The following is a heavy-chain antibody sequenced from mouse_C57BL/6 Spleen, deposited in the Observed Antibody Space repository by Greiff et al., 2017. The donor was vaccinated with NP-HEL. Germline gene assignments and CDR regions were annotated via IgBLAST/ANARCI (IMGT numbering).Heavy chain of an antibody. CDR2: ISSGSSTI. CDR1: GFTFSDYG. J-gene: IGHJ4*01. CDR3: ARKDYGPSYAMDY. D-gene: IGHD1-1*01. Sequence: VQLKESGGGLVKPGGSLKLSCAASGFTFSDYGMHWVRQAPEKGLEWVAYISSGSSTIYYADTVKGRFTISRDNAKNTLFLQMTSLRSEDTAMYYCARKDYGPSYAMDYWGQGTSVTVSS. V-gene: IGHV5-17*01.